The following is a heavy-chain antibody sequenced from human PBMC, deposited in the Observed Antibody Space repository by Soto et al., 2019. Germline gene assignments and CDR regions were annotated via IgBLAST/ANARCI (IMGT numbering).Heavy chain of an antibody. D-gene: IGHD3-10*01. J-gene: IGHJ6*02. V-gene: IGHV1-18*01. Sequence: ASVKVSCKASGYTFTSYGISWVRQAPGQGLEWMGWISAYNGNTNYAQKLKGRVTMTTDTSTSTAYMELSSLRSEDTAVYYCARVPPNNPWYYYYGIDVWGQGTMVTVSS. CDR2: ISAYNGNT. CDR3: ARVPPNNPWYYYYGIDV. CDR1: GYTFTSYG.